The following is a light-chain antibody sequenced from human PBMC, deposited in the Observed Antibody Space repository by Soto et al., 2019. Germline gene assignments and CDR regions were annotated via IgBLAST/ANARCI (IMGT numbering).Light chain of an antibody. CDR1: QDIRTY. CDR2: DAS. Sequence: DIKITQPPSSLSASVGARVTITCQAGQDIRTYLNWYQQKPGKAPKLLIYDASNLETGVPSRFSGSGSGTDFTFTISSLQPEDVAVYYCQQYYSTPLTFGGGTKVEIK. J-gene: IGKJ4*01. CDR3: QQYYSTPLT. V-gene: IGKV1-33*01.